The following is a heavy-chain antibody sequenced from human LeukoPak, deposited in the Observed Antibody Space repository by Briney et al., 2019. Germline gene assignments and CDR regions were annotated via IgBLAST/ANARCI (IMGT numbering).Heavy chain of an antibody. CDR3: ARWGNYCSSTSCYHSDI. Sequence: SGTLSLTCAVSGGSISSSNWWSWVRQPPGQGLEWIGEIYHSGSTNYNPSLKSRVTISVDTSKNQFSLKLSSVTAADTAVYYCARWGNYCSSTSCYHSDIWGQGTMVTVSS. CDR1: GGSISSSNW. D-gene: IGHD2-2*01. CDR2: IYHSGST. J-gene: IGHJ3*02. V-gene: IGHV4-4*02.